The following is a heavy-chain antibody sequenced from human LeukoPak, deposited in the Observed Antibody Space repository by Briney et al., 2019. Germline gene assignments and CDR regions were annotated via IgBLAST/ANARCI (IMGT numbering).Heavy chain of an antibody. CDR1: GFTFSSYG. V-gene: IGHV3-30*18. D-gene: IGHD6-13*01. Sequence: GGSLRLSCAASGFTFSSYGMHWVRQAPGKGLEWVAVISYDGSNKYYADSVKGRFTISRDNSKNTLYLQMNSLRAEDTAVYYCAKDRQSTSAGILDAFDIWGQGTMVTVSS. J-gene: IGHJ3*02. CDR3: AKDRQSTSAGILDAFDI. CDR2: ISYDGSNK.